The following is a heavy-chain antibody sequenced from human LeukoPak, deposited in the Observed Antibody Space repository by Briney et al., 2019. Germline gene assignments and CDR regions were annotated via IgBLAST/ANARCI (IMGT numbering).Heavy chain of an antibody. CDR1: GFSLRTSGMG. J-gene: IGHJ4*02. CDR2: IDWDDDK. V-gene: IGHV2-70*04. CDR3: ARISRGGSDYTVDY. D-gene: IGHD1-26*01. Sequence: SGPALIHPTRTLTLTCTFSGFSLRTSGMGVSWIRQPPGKALEWLSRIDWDDDKFYSTSLKTRLTISKGASKNQVVLTMTNMDPVDTATYYCARISRGGSDYTVDYWGQGTLVTVSS.